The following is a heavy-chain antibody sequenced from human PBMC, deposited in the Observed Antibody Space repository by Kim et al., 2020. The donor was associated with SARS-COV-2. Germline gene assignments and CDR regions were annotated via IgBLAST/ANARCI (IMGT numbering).Heavy chain of an antibody. D-gene: IGHD2-2*01. V-gene: IGHV4-4*07. J-gene: IGHJ6*03. CDR3: ARDQSDIVVVPAAIKSYYYYYMDV. Sequence: SETLSLTCTVSGGSISSYYWSWIRQPAGKGLEWIGRIYTSGSTNYNPSLKSRVTMSVDTSKNQFSLKLSSVTAADTAVYYCARDQSDIVVVPAAIKSYYYYYMDVWGKGTTVTVSS. CDR2: IYTSGST. CDR1: GGSISSYY.